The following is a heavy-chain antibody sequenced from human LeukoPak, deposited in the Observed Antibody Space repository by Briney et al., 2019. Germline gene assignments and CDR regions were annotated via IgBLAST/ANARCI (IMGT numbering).Heavy chain of an antibody. Sequence: GGSLRLSCAASGFTFSSYDMSWVRQAPGKGLEWVSAISGSGGSTYYADSVKGRFTISRDNSKNTLYLQMNSLRAEDTAVYYCAKVNSYGSGSYGVFDHAFDIWGQGTMVTVSS. CDR2: ISGSGGST. V-gene: IGHV3-23*01. CDR3: AKVNSYGSGSYGVFDHAFDI. D-gene: IGHD3-10*01. J-gene: IGHJ3*02. CDR1: GFTFSSYD.